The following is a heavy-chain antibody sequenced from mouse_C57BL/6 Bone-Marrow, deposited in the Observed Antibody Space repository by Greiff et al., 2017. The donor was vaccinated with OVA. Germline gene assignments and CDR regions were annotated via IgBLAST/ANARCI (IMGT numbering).Heavy chain of an antibody. V-gene: IGHV1-53*01. CDR3: ARSGGIAAVVDY. Sequence: QVQLKQPGTELVKPGASVTLSCKASGYTFTSYWMHWVKQRPGQGLEWIGNINPSNGGTNYNEKFKSKATLTVDKSSSTAYMQLSSLTSEDAAVDYCARSGGIAAVVDYWGQGTTRTVSS. CDR2: INPSNGGT. J-gene: IGHJ2*01. CDR1: GYTFTSYW. D-gene: IGHD1-1*02.